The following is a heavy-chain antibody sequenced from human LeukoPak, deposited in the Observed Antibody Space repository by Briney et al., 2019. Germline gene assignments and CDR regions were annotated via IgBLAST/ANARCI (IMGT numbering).Heavy chain of an antibody. V-gene: IGHV4-31*03. D-gene: IGHD2-21*02. CDR2: IYYSGST. Sequence: PSQTLSLTCTVSGGSISSGGYYWSWIRQHPGKGLEWIGYIYYSGSTYYNPSLKSRVTISVDTSKNQFSLKLSSVTAADTAVYYCARVRHCGGDCYYFDYWGQGTLVTISS. CDR3: ARVRHCGGDCYYFDY. J-gene: IGHJ4*02. CDR1: GGSISSGGYY.